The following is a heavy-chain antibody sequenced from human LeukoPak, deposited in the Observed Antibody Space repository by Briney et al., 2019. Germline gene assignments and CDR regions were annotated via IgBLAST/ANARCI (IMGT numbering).Heavy chain of an antibody. Sequence: SSETLSLTCTVSGYSISSGYYWGWIRQPPGKGLEWIGSIYHSGSTYYNPSLKSRVTISVDTSKNQFSLKLSSVTAADTAVYYCARVSRYSGYGRDYWGQGTLVTVSS. D-gene: IGHD5-12*01. V-gene: IGHV4-38-2*02. J-gene: IGHJ4*02. CDR3: ARVSRYSGYGRDY. CDR2: IYHSGST. CDR1: GYSISSGYY.